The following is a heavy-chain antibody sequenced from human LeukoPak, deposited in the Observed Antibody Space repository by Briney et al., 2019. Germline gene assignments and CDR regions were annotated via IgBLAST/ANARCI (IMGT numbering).Heavy chain of an antibody. D-gene: IGHD3-22*01. CDR1: GFTFSSYG. Sequence: GGSLRLSCAASGFTFSSYGMHWVRQAPGKGLEWVAVIWYDGSNKYYADSVKGRFTISRDNSKNTLYLQMNSLRAEDTAVYYCARDKRADSSGAYYYYGMDVWGQGTTVTVSS. CDR2: IWYDGSNK. J-gene: IGHJ6*02. CDR3: ARDKRADSSGAYYYYGMDV. V-gene: IGHV3-33*01.